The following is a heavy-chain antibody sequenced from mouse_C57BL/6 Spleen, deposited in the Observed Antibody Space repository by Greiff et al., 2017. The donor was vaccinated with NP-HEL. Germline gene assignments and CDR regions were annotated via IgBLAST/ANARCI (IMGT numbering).Heavy chain of an antibody. V-gene: IGHV5-9*01. CDR1: GFTFSSYT. Sequence: DVMLVESGGGLVKPGGSLKLSCAASGFTFSSYTMSWVRQTPEKRLEWVATISGGGGNTYYPDSVKGRFTISRDNAKNTLYLQMSSLRSEDTALYYCARPYDYDAMDYWGQGTSVTVSS. CDR3: ARPYDYDAMDY. D-gene: IGHD6-5*01. CDR2: ISGGGGNT. J-gene: IGHJ4*01.